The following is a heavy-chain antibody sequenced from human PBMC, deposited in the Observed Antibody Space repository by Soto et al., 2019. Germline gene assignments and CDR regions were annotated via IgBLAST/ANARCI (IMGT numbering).Heavy chain of an antibody. CDR3: ANDQQWLAEGNYYYYGMDV. CDR1: GFTFISHG. CDR2: ISYDGSNK. D-gene: IGHD6-19*01. J-gene: IGHJ6*02. Sequence: PAGSLRLSCAASGFTFISHGLHWVRHAPGTGPEWVAVISYDGSNKDYADSVKGRFTISRDNSNNTLYLQINSPRAEDTAVYYCANDQQWLAEGNYYYYGMDVWGQGTGVSVSS. V-gene: IGHV3-30*18.